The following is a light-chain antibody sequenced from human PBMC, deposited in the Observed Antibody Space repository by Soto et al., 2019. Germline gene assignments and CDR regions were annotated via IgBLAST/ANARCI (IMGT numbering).Light chain of an antibody. V-gene: IGKV3-20*01. CDR3: QQYGTSPLT. CDR2: GAS. CDR1: QSVSSSY. J-gene: IGKJ4*01. Sequence: EIVLTQSPGTLSLSPGERATLSCRASQSVSSSYLAWYQQKPGQAPRLLIYGASSRATGIPDRFSGSGSGTDFTLTISRLEPDDFAVYYCQQYGTSPLTSGGGT.